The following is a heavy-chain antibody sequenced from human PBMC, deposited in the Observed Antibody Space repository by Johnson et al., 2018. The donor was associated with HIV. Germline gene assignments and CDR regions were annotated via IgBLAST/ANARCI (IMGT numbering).Heavy chain of an antibody. Sequence: VQLVESGGGLVQPGGSLRLSCAASGFTVSSNYMSWVRQAPGKGLEWVSVIYSGGSTYYADSVKGRFTISRDNSKNTLYLQMNSLRAEDTAVYYCASPLRYFDWLLERSAFVIWGQGTMVTVSS. CDR1: GFTVSSNY. V-gene: IGHV3-66*01. J-gene: IGHJ3*02. CDR2: IYSGGST. D-gene: IGHD3-9*01. CDR3: ASPLRYFDWLLERSAFVI.